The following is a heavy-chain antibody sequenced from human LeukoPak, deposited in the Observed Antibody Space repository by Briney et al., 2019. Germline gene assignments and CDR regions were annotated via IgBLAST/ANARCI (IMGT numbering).Heavy chain of an antibody. V-gene: IGHV4-39*01. CDR3: ARSSLYDSSGYYYDY. Sequence: SETLSLTCTVSGVSISSSNSYWGWIRQPSGKGLEWIGSIYYSGSTYYNPSLKSRVTISVGTSKNQFSLKLSSVTAADTAVYYCARSSLYDSSGYYYDYWGQGTLVTVSS. J-gene: IGHJ4*02. CDR1: GVSISSSNSY. CDR2: IYYSGST. D-gene: IGHD3-22*01.